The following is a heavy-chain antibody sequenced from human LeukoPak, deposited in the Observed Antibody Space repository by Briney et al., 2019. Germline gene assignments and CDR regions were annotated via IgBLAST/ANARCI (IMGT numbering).Heavy chain of an antibody. CDR3: AKGGYSYGYAQLDY. Sequence: GGSLRLSCAASGFSVTSNHMNWVRQAPGKGLEWVSAISGSGGSTYYADSVKGRFTISRDNSKNTLYLQMNSLRAEDTAVYYCAKGGYSYGYAQLDYWGQGTLVTVSS. V-gene: IGHV3-23*01. CDR2: ISGSGGST. CDR1: GFSVTSNH. J-gene: IGHJ4*02. D-gene: IGHD5-18*01.